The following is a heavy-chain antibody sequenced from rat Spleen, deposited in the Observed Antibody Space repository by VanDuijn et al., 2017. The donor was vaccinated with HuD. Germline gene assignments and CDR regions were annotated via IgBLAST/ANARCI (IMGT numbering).Heavy chain of an antibody. CDR1: GFTFSNYG. Sequence: EVQLVESGGGLVQPGRSLKLSCAASGFTFSNYGMAWVRQAPTKGLEWVASITNSGGSTYYRDSVKGRFSISRDNARGILYLHMSSLGSEDTATYYCSREIHYYFDYWGQGVMVTVSS. J-gene: IGHJ2*01. V-gene: IGHV5S13*01. CDR3: SREIHYYFDY. D-gene: IGHD3-8*01. CDR2: ITNSGGST.